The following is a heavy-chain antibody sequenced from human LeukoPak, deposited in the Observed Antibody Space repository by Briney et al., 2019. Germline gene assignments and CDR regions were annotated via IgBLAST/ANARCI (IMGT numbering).Heavy chain of an antibody. D-gene: IGHD6-13*01. V-gene: IGHV3-21*01. CDR2: ISSSSSYI. CDR3: ARSFLSIAAAATDY. J-gene: IGHJ4*02. Sequence: GGSLRLSCAASGFTFSSYSMNWVRQAPGKGLEWVSSISSSSSYIYYADSVKGRFTISRDNAKNSLYLQMNSLRAEDTAVYYCARSFLSIAAAATDYWDQGTLVTVSS. CDR1: GFTFSSYS.